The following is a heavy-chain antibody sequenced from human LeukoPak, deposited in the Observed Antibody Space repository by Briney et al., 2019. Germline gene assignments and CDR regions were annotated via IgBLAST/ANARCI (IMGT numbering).Heavy chain of an antibody. D-gene: IGHD3-16*01. Sequence: SQTLSLTCAISGDSVSSNSAAWNWIRQPPSRGLEWLGRTYYRSKWYNDYTVSVKSRISINPDTSKNQFSLQLKSETPEDTAVYYCARFDYGAPDYWGQGTLVTVSS. J-gene: IGHJ4*02. CDR3: ARFDYGAPDY. CDR2: TYYRSKWYN. V-gene: IGHV6-1*01. CDR1: GDSVSSNSAA.